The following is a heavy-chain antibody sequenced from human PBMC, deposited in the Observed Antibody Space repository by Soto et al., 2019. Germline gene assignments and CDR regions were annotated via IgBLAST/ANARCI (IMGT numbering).Heavy chain of an antibody. D-gene: IGHD3-10*01. CDR1: GFTFNSYA. J-gene: IGHJ4*02. CDR3: AKDRHYGSGTYSDSYLDD. Sequence: EVQLLESGGGLVQPGGSLRLSCGGSGFTFNSYAMTWVRQAPGKGLEWVSAISGSGGTTYYANSVKGRFTISRDQSKDTLYLQMNSLRAEDTAIDYCAKDRHYGSGTYSDSYLDDWGQGTLVTVSS. V-gene: IGHV3-23*01. CDR2: ISGSGGTT.